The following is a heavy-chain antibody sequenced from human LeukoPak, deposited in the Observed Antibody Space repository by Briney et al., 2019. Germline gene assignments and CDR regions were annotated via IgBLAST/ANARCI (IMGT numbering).Heavy chain of an antibody. CDR2: ISAYNGNT. Sequence: ASVRVSCEASGYTFTSNDISWVRQAPGQGLEWMGWISAYNGNTNYAQTLQGRVTMTRDTSTSTVYMELSSLRSEDTAVYYCAREGYGSNTLRLSYSYYYYMDVWGKGTTVTISS. CDR1: GYTFTSND. D-gene: IGHD4-23*01. J-gene: IGHJ6*03. CDR3: AREGYGSNTLRLSYSYYYYMDV. V-gene: IGHV1-18*01.